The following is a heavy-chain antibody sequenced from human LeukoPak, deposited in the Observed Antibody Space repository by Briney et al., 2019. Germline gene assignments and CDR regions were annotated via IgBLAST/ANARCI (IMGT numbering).Heavy chain of an antibody. D-gene: IGHD2-15*01. V-gene: IGHV3-23*01. CDR2: ISGSGGST. CDR1: GFTFSSYA. J-gene: IGHJ4*02. CDR3: AKDRGYCSGGSCPLYFDY. Sequence: GGSLRLSCAASGFTFSSYAMSWVRQAPGKGLEWVSAISGSGGSTYYADSVKGRFTISRDNSKSTLYLQMNSLRAEDTAVYYCAKDRGYCSGGSCPLYFDYWGQGTLVTVSS.